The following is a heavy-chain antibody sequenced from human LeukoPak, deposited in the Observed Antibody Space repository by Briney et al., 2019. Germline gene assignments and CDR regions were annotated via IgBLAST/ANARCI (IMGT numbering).Heavy chain of an antibody. CDR1: GGSISNVNYY. Sequence: SETLSLTCSVSGGSISNVNYYWGWIRQPPGKGLEWIGSKSYSGSTHDNPSLKSRVTISVDTSKNQFSLKLSSVTAADTAVYYCARVDYWGQGTLVTVSS. CDR3: ARVDY. CDR2: KSYSGST. V-gene: IGHV4-39*01. J-gene: IGHJ4*02.